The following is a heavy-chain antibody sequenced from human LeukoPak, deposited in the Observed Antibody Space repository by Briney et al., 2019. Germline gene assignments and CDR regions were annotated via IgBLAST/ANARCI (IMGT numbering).Heavy chain of an antibody. CDR1: GFTVNSDY. V-gene: IGHV3-66*04. CDR2: IFSSDST. D-gene: IGHD5-18*01. Sequence: GGSLRLSCAASGFTVNSDYMSWVRQAPGKGLEWVSVIFSSDSTFYGDSVKGRFTISRDNSKNTLYLQMNSLTDEDTAVYYCARPSRIGYSNGLVLAYWGQGILVTVSS. J-gene: IGHJ4*02. CDR3: ARPSRIGYSNGLVLAY.